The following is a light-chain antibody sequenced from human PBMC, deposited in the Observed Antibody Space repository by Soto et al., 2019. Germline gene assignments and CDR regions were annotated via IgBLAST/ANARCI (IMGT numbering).Light chain of an antibody. J-gene: IGLJ1*01. V-gene: IGLV3-21*04. CDR3: QVWDSSSVV. CDR2: YDS. CDR1: NIGSKS. Sequence: SYELTQPPSVSVAPGKTARITCGGNNIGSKSVHWYQQKPGQAPVLVIYYDSDRPSGIPERFSGSNSGNTATLTISRVEAGDEADYYCQVWDSSSVVFGTGTKLTVL.